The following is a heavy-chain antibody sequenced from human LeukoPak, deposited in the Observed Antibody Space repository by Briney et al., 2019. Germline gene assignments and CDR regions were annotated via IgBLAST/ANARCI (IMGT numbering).Heavy chain of an antibody. Sequence: PGGSLRLSCVASGFTVSGNYMSWVRQAPGKGLEWVAVIYSGGSTYYAGSVKDRFTFSRDNSKNTLYLQLNSLRAEDTAIYYCARDRRSKWGSFYFDSWGQGTLVTVSS. CDR2: IYSGGST. D-gene: IGHD7-27*01. CDR1: GFTVSGNY. CDR3: ARDRRSKWGSFYFDS. V-gene: IGHV3-53*01. J-gene: IGHJ4*02.